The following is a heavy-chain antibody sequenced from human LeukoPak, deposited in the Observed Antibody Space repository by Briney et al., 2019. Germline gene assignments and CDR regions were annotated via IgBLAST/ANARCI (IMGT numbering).Heavy chain of an antibody. V-gene: IGHV4-59*08. CDR1: GDSITRYY. CDR3: ARHLPRMGWFDP. CDR2: IYYSGKT. D-gene: IGHD2-8*01. Sequence: PSETLSLTCSVSGDSITRYYWSWIRQPPGKGLEWIGEIYYSGKTHYNPSLKSRVTISVDASKSQLSLTLSSVTAADTAVYYCARHLPRMGWFDPWGQGALVTVSS. J-gene: IGHJ5*02.